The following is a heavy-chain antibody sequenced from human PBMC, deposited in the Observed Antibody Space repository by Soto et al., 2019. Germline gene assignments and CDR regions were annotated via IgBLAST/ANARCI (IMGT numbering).Heavy chain of an antibody. J-gene: IGHJ4*02. CDR2: VYYTGTT. Sequence: PSETLSLTCNVSGGSIRSYFYIWVRQPPGKGLEWIGSVYYTGTTDYNPSLKSRVTISVDTSKTQFSLNLRSVTAADTAVYYCARDLAAVPRAFDYWGRGTLVTVS. V-gene: IGHV4-59*01. CDR3: ARDLAAVPRAFDY. D-gene: IGHD6-13*01. CDR1: GGSIRSYF.